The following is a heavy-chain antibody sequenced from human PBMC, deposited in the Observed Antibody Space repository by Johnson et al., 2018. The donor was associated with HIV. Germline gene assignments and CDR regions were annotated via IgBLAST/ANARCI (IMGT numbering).Heavy chain of an antibody. Sequence: VQVLESGGGVVQPGRSLRLSCAASGFTFSSYAMHWVRQAPGKGLEWVAVISYDGSNKYYADSVKGRFTLSRDNSKNTLYLQMNSLRAEDTAVHYCAKEGTLWFGELYDAFDIWGQGTMVTVSS. J-gene: IGHJ3*02. CDR2: ISYDGSNK. V-gene: IGHV3-30-3*01. CDR1: GFTFSSYA. D-gene: IGHD3-10*01. CDR3: AKEGTLWFGELYDAFDI.